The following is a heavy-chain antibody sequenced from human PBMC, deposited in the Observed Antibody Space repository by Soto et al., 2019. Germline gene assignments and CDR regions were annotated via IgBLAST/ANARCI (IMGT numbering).Heavy chain of an antibody. D-gene: IGHD4-17*01. CDR2: IYNSGST. V-gene: IGHV4-31*03. J-gene: IGHJ4*02. CDR1: GGSISSGGYY. Sequence: QVQLQESGPGLVKPSQTLSLTCTVSGGSISSGGYYWSWIRQHPGKGLEWIGYIYNSGSTYYNPSLKSRVTISVDTSKNQCSLNLYSVTASDTAVYFCARGALGRSATVTTYLAYWGQGTLVTVSS. CDR3: ARGALGRSATVTTYLAY.